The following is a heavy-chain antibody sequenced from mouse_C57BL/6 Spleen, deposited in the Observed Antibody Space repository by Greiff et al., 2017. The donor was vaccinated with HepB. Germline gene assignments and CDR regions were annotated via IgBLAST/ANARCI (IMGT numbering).Heavy chain of an antibody. CDR3: TTRDTNLAHSNYGAWFAY. J-gene: IGHJ3*01. D-gene: IGHD2-5*01. CDR2: IDPEDGDT. CDR1: GFNIKDYY. Sequence: EVQLQQSGAELVRPGASVKLSCTASGFNIKDYYMHWVKQRPEQGLEWIGRIDPEDGDTEYAPKFQGKATMTADTSSNTAYLQLSSLTSEDTAVYYCTTRDTNLAHSNYGAWFAYWGQGTLVTVSA. V-gene: IGHV14-1*01.